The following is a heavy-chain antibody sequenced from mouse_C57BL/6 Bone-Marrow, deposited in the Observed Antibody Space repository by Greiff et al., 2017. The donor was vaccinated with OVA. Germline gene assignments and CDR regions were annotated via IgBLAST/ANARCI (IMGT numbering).Heavy chain of an antibody. J-gene: IGHJ1*03. CDR1: GFSLTSYG. CDR3: ARNSGTGYFDV. V-gene: IGHV2-2*01. CDR2: IWSGGST. D-gene: IGHD4-1*01. Sequence: VQLQQSGPGLVQPSQSLSITCTVSGFSLTSYGVHWVRQSPGKGLEWLGVIWSGGSTDYNAAFISRLGISKDNSKSQVFFKMNSLQADDTAIYYCARNSGTGYFDVWGTGTTVTVSS.